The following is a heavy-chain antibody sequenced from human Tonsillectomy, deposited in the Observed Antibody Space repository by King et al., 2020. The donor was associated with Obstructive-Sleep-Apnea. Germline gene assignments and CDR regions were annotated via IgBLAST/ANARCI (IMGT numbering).Heavy chain of an antibody. Sequence: VQLVESGAEVKNSGSSVKVSCKASGGTFSSYAISWVRQAPGQGLEWMGAIIPFFGIANYAQKFQGRVTITADKSTSTAYMELSSLRSEDTAVYYCARSRKEMATIGDYYYGMDVWGQGTTVTVSS. CDR2: IIPFFGIA. J-gene: IGHJ6*02. V-gene: IGHV1-69*17. D-gene: IGHD5-24*01. CDR3: ARSRKEMATIGDYYYGMDV. CDR1: GGTFSSYA.